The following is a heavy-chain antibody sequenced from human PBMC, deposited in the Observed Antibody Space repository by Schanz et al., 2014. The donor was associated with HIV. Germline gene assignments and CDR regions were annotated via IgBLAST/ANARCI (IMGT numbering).Heavy chain of an antibody. V-gene: IGHV3-9*01. CDR2: ISWNSGSR. Sequence: EVKLVGSGGGLVQPGKSLKLSCVASGFMFDDCAMHWVRQIPGKGLEWLSGISWNSGSRGYAESVKGRFTISRDNAKNTLYLQMNSLRAEDTALYYCAKEMVSRYYGDAFNIWGQGTMVTVSS. D-gene: IGHD3-16*01. CDR3: AKEMVSRYYGDAFNI. J-gene: IGHJ3*02. CDR1: GFMFDDCA.